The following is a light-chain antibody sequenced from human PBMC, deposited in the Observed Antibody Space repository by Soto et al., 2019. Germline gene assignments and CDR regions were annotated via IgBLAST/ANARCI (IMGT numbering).Light chain of an antibody. CDR3: QQYRSSPRT. CDR2: GAS. CDR1: QSVASSY. Sequence: EIVLTQSPGTLSLFPGERATFSCRASQSVASSYLAWYQHKFGQAPRLLIYGASNRAAGIPDRFSGSGSGTDFTLTISRLEPEDSAVYFCQQYRSSPRTFGQGTKVEI. V-gene: IGKV3-20*01. J-gene: IGKJ1*01.